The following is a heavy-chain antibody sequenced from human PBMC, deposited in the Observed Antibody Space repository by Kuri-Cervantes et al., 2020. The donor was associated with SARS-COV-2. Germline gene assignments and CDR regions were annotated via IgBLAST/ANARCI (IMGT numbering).Heavy chain of an antibody. D-gene: IGHD2-2*01. V-gene: IGHV1-69*06. CDR2: IIPIFGTA. CDR1: GGTFSSYA. CDR3: ATSVVVPAATDAFDI. J-gene: IGHJ3*02. Sequence: SVKVSCKASGGTFSSYAISWVRQAPGQGLEWMGGIIPIFGTAIYAQKFQGRVTMTEDTSTDTAYMELSSLRSEDTAVYYCATSVVVPAATDAFDIWGQGTMVTVSS.